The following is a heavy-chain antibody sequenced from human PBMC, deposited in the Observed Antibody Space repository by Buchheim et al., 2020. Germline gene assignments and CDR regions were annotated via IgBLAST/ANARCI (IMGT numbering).Heavy chain of an antibody. J-gene: IGHJ4*02. Sequence: DVQLVESGGGLVKPGGSLRLSCTASGFTFSNAWMSWVRQAPGKGLEWVGRIKSKSDGGTTDYAAPVKGRFTIARDDSKDTVFLHMSSLKSEDTGVYYCTTLVYADYWGQGT. D-gene: IGHD2-21*01. CDR3: TTLVYADY. CDR2: IKSKSDGGTT. V-gene: IGHV3-15*01. CDR1: GFTFSNAW.